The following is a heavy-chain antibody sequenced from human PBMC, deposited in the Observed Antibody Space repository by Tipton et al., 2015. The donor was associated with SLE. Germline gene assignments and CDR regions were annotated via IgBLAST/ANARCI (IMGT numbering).Heavy chain of an antibody. CDR2: IYHSGST. D-gene: IGHD3-3*01. CDR3: ARDVGADDYWSGFYYYGMDV. CDR1: GYSISSGYY. Sequence: LRLSCAVSGYSISSGYYWGWIRQPPGKGLEWIGSIYHSGSTYYNPSLKSRVTISVDTSKNQFSLKLSSVTAADTAVYYCARDVGADDYWSGFYYYGMDVWGQGTTVTVSS. V-gene: IGHV4-38-2*02. J-gene: IGHJ6*02.